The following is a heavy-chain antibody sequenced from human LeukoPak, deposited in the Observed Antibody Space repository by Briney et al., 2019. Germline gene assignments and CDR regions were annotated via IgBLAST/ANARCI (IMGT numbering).Heavy chain of an antibody. D-gene: IGHD3-10*01. V-gene: IGHV4-34*01. CDR2: INHSGST. Sequence: PSETLSLTCAVYGGSFSGYYWSWIRQPPGKGLEWIGEINHSGSTNYNPSLKSRVTISVDTSKNQFSLKLSSVTAADTAVYYCASLMVRRQKYYYYYYGMDVWGQGTTVTVSS. CDR3: ASLMVRRQKYYYYYYGMDV. J-gene: IGHJ6*02. CDR1: GGSFSGYY.